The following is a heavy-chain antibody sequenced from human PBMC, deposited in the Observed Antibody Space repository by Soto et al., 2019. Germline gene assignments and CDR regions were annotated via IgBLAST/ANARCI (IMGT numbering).Heavy chain of an antibody. J-gene: IGHJ4*02. Sequence: SETLSLTCAVSGGSISSGGYSWSWIRQPPGKGLEWIGYIYYSGSTNYNPSLKSRVTISVDTSKNQFSLKLSSVTAADTAVYYCARYYGGYSDYWGQGTLVTSPQ. CDR2: IYYSGST. V-gene: IGHV4-61*08. D-gene: IGHD3-10*01. CDR1: GGSISSGGYS. CDR3: ARYYGGYSDY.